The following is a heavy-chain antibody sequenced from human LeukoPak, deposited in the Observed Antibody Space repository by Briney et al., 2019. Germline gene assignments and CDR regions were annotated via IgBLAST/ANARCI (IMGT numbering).Heavy chain of an antibody. D-gene: IGHD4-17*01. V-gene: IGHV4-59*01. Sequence: SETLSLTCTVSGGSISSYYWSWIRQPPGKGLEWIGYIYYSGSTNYNPSLKSRVTISVGTSKNQFSLKLSSVTAADTAVYYCARDQDDYGDYGGVGAFDIWGQGTMVTVSS. J-gene: IGHJ3*02. CDR1: GGSISSYY. CDR3: ARDQDDYGDYGGVGAFDI. CDR2: IYYSGST.